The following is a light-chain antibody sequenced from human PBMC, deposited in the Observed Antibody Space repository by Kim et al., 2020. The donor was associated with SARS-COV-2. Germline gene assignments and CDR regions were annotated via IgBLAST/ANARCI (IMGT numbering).Light chain of an antibody. CDR3: LLSYSGAWV. Sequence: PGGTVTLTCGSSTGPVTSSHYPYGFQQRPGQAPRTLISDTSNTHSWTPARFSGSLLGDKAALTLSGAQPEDEADYYCLLSYSGAWVFGGGTQLTVL. V-gene: IGLV7-46*01. CDR2: DTS. J-gene: IGLJ3*02. CDR1: TGPVTSSHY.